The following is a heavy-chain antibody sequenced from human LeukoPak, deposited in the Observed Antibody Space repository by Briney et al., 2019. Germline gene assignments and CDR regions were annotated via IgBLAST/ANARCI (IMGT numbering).Heavy chain of an antibody. J-gene: IGHJ4*02. V-gene: IGHV1-2*02. CDR1: GYTFTGYY. D-gene: IGHD5-12*01. Sequence: ASVKVSCKASGYTFTGYYMHWVRQAPGQGLEWMGWINPNSGGTNYAQKFQGRVTMTRDTSISTAYMELSRLTSDDTAVYYCARDPGSGYEEHFDYWGQGTLVTVSS. CDR3: ARDPGSGYEEHFDY. CDR2: INPNSGGT.